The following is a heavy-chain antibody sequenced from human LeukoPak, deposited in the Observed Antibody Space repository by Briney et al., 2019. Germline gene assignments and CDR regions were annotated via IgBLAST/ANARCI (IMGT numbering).Heavy chain of an antibody. D-gene: IGHD3-22*01. J-gene: IGHJ4*02. CDR2: ISSSGSTI. CDR3: ARSQTYSYYYDSSGYLGY. Sequence: PGGSLRLSCAASGFTFSSYEMNWVRQAPGKGLEGVSYISSSGSTIYYADSVKGRFTISRDNAKNSLYLQMNSLRAEDTAVYYCARSQTYSYYYDSSGYLGYWGQGTLVTVSS. V-gene: IGHV3-48*03. CDR1: GFTFSSYE.